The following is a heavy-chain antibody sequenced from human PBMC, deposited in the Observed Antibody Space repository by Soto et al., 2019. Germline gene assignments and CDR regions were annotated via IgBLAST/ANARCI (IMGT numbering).Heavy chain of an antibody. CDR2: MYNTGST. J-gene: IGHJ6*02. CDR1: GGSISSYY. D-gene: IGHD2-21*02. CDR3: ARDLWGYCGTDCYPLDV. Sequence: QVQLQESGPGLVKPSETLSLTCTVSGGSISSYYWSWIRQPPGKGLEWIGYMYNTGSTVYNPSLKSRVTLSVDTSKKLFPLKLNAVTAADTAVYYCARDLWGYCGTDCYPLDVWGQGTTVTVSS. V-gene: IGHV4-59*01.